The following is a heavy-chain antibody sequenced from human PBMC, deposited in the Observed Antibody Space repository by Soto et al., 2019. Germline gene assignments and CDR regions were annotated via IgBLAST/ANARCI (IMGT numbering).Heavy chain of an antibody. J-gene: IGHJ4*02. Sequence: LRLSCAASGFTFSSYWMSWVRQAPGKGLEWVANINQGGSQKYYVDSVKGRFTISRDNAKNSLYLQMNSLRAEDTAVYYCARIYCSTTSCYYDYWGQGTLVTVSS. V-gene: IGHV3-7*01. D-gene: IGHD2-2*01. CDR1: GFTFSSYW. CDR2: INQGGSQK. CDR3: ARIYCSTTSCYYDY.